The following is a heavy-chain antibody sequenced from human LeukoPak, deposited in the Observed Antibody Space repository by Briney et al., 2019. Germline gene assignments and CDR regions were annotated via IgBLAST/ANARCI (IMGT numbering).Heavy chain of an antibody. V-gene: IGHV1-18*01. Sequence: GASVKVSCKASGYTFTSYGISWVRQAPEQGLEWMGWISAYNGNTNYAQKLQGRVTMTTDTSTSTAYMELRSLRSDDTAVYYCARDDYGGNEHWYFDLWGRGTLVTVSS. CDR2: ISAYNGNT. J-gene: IGHJ2*01. CDR1: GYTFTSYG. D-gene: IGHD4-23*01. CDR3: ARDDYGGNEHWYFDL.